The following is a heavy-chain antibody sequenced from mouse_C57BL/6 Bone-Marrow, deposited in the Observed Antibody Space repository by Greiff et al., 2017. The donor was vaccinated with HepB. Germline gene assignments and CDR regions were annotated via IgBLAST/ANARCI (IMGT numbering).Heavy chain of an antibody. V-gene: IGHV5-12*01. CDR3: ARGEDY. J-gene: IGHJ2*01. Sequence: EVHLVESGGGLVQPGGSLKLSCAASGFTFSDYYMYWVRQTPEKRLEWVAYISNGGGSTYYPDTVKGRFTISRDNAKNTLYLQMSRLKSEDTAMYYCARGEDYWGQGTTLTVSS. CDR2: ISNGGGST. CDR1: GFTFSDYY.